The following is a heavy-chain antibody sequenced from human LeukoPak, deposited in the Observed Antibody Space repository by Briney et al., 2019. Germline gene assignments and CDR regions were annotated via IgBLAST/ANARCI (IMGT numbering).Heavy chain of an antibody. D-gene: IGHD1-1*01. CDR2: ISYSGST. V-gene: IGHV4-59*01. J-gene: IGHJ4*02. CDR1: GGSISGYY. Sequence: SETLSLTCTVSGGSISGYYWSWIRQPPGKGLEWIGYISYSGSTNYNPSLKSRVTISVDTSKSQFSLKLSSVTAADTAVYYCARGRTDLDYWGRETRVPFS. CDR3: ARGRTDLDY.